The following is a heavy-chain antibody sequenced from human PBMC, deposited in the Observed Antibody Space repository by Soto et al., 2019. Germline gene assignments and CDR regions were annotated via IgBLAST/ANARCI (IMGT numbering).Heavy chain of an antibody. D-gene: IGHD6-13*01. CDR1: GFTFRSFT. CDR2: ISSNSAYI. CDR3: TRDASRDSSARGWFDP. V-gene: IGHV3-21*01. Sequence: LRLSCAASGFTFRSFTMNWVRQAPGKGLEWVSTISSNSAYIYYTDALRGRFTISRDNAKNSLHLQMNSLRAEDTAVYYCTRDASRDSSARGWFDPWGPGTLVTVAS. J-gene: IGHJ5*02.